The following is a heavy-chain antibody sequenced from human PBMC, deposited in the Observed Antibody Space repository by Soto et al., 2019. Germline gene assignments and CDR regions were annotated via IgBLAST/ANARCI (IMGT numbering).Heavy chain of an antibody. CDR1: GGSFSGYY. J-gene: IGHJ4*02. CDR2: INHSGTT. D-gene: IGHD2-15*01. V-gene: IGHV4-34*01. CDR3: ARISVAATVYYFDY. Sequence: PSETLSLTCAVYGGSFSGYYWSWIRQPPGRGLEWIGEINHSGTTNNNPSLKSRVTISVDTSKNQFSLKLSSVTAADTAVYYCARISVAATVYYFDYWGQGTLVTVSS.